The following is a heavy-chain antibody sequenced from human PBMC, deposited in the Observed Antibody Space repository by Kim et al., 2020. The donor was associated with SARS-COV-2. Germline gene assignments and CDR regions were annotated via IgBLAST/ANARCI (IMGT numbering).Heavy chain of an antibody. V-gene: IGHV4-59*01. D-gene: IGHD1-26*01. Sequence: SETLSLTCTVSGGSINSYYWSWIRQPPGKGLEGIGYIYYSGSTNHNPSLKSRVTISVDASKNQFSLRLSSVTTSDTAVYYCARGGWSLDYWGQGTLVTVSS. CDR2: IYYSGST. J-gene: IGHJ4*02. CDR3: ARGGWSLDY. CDR1: GGSINSYY.